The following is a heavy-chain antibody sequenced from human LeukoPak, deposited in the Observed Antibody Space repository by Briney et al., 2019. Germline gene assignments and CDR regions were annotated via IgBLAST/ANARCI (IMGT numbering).Heavy chain of an antibody. V-gene: IGHV3-66*01. J-gene: IGHJ4*02. CDR2: VCGDGKT. Sequence: GGSLRLSCAASGFSVTGKDMSWVRQAPGKGLEWVSVVCGDGKTYYADSVEGRFTVSRDNSENTIFLQMNSLGAEDTAVYYCAKDFLYHCDSSGLEYWGQGTLVTVSS. CDR1: GFSVTGKD. D-gene: IGHD3-22*01. CDR3: AKDFLYHCDSSGLEY.